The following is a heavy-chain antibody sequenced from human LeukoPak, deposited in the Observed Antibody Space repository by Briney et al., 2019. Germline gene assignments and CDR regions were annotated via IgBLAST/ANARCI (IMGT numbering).Heavy chain of an antibody. J-gene: IGHJ5*02. CDR3: AKGGSTNSNNWFDP. D-gene: IGHD2-2*01. CDR2: ISGSGGST. V-gene: IGHV3-23*01. Sequence: GGSLRLSCAASGFTFSSHAMTWVRQAPGKGLEWVSGISGSGGSTYYADSVKGRLTMSRDNSKNTLYLQMNSLRAEDTAVYYCAKGGSTNSNNWFDPWGQGTLVTVSS. CDR1: GFTFSSHA.